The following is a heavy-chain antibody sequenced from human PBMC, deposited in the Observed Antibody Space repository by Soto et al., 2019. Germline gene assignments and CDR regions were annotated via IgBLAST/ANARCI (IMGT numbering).Heavy chain of an antibody. Sequence: HPSETLSLTCTVSGGSISSGGYYWSWVRQAPGKGLDWVSAISGSGGSTYYADSVKGRFTISRDNSKNTLYLQMNSLRAEDTAVYYCAKDLAGDYDFWSGSIDMDVWGQGTTVTVSS. J-gene: IGHJ6*02. CDR3: AKDLAGDYDFWSGSIDMDV. CDR2: ISGSGGST. V-gene: IGHV3-23*01. CDR1: GGSISSGGYY. D-gene: IGHD3-3*01.